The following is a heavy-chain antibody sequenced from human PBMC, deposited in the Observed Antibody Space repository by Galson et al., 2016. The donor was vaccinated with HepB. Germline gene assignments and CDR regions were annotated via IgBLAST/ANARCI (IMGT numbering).Heavy chain of an antibody. CDR1: GFIFNGSE. CDR3: TRIATHTSHHFSPRDYGMDV. V-gene: IGHV3-73*01. J-gene: IGHJ6*02. CDR2: IRSKDKKYAT. D-gene: IGHD6-6*01. Sequence: SLRLSCAAPGFIFNGSEMHWVRQASGKGLEWVGHIRSKDKKYATAYAASVKVRITISRDDSKNMAYLQMNSLKTEDTAVYFCTRIATHTSHHFSPRDYGMDVWGQGTTVTVSS.